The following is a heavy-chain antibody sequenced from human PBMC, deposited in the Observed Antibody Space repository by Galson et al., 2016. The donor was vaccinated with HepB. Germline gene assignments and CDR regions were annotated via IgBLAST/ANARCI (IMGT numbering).Heavy chain of an antibody. D-gene: IGHD3-10*01. J-gene: IGHJ4*02. Sequence: SVKVSCKAPGYTFSGYYLHWVRQAPGQGLEWMGRINPNSGAANFAQKFQGRVTMTRDTSITTVDIELSSLTSDDTAVYSCARGRDYMGRRGFDYWGQGTLVTVSS. V-gene: IGHV1-2*06. CDR2: INPNSGAA. CDR1: GYTFSGYY. CDR3: ARGRDYMGRRGFDY.